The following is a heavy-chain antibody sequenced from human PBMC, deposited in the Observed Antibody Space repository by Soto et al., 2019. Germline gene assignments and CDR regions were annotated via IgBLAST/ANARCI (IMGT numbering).Heavy chain of an antibody. J-gene: IGHJ3*02. D-gene: IGHD6-19*01. V-gene: IGHV3-7*01. CDR3: ARKISGWVEDAFDI. CDR2: IKQDGSEK. Sequence: GGSLRLSCAASGFTFSSYWMSWVRQAPGKGLEWVANIKQDGSEKYYVDSVKGRFTISRDNAKNSLYLQMNSLRAEDTAVYYCARKISGWVEDAFDIWGQGTMVTVSS. CDR1: GFTFSSYW.